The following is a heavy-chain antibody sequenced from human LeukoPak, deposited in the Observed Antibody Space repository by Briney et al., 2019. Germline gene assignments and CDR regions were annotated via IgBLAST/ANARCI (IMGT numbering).Heavy chain of an antibody. CDR1: GXSLSSYE. CDR3: ARRYCSSTSCTLDY. V-gene: IGHV3-48*03. D-gene: IGHD2-2*01. CDR2: ISTSGSTK. Sequence: GGSLRLSWAASGXSLSSYEVNWVRQAPGKGLEWVSYISTSGSTKYYGDSVKGRFTISRDNAENSLYLQMNSLRAEDTAVYYCARRYCSSTSCTLDYWGQGTLVTVSS. J-gene: IGHJ4*02.